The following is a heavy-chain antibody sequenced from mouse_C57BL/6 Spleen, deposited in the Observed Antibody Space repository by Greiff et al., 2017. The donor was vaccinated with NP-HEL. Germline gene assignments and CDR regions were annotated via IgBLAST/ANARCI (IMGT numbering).Heavy chain of an antibody. J-gene: IGHJ2*01. CDR3: ARGGEGYYFDY. V-gene: IGHV1-63*01. CDR2: IYPGGGYT. Sequence: VQLQQSGAELVRPGTSVKMSCKASGYTFTNYWIGWAKQRPGHGLEWIGDIYPGGGYTNYNEKLKGKATLTADKSSSTAYMQFSSLTSEDSAIYYCARGGEGYYFDYWGQGTTLTVSS. CDR1: GYTFTNYW.